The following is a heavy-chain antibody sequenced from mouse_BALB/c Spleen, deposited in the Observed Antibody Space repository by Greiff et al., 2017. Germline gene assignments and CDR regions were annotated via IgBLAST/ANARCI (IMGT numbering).Heavy chain of an antibody. V-gene: IGHV3-2*02. Sequence: EVKLQESGPGLVKPSQSLSLTCTVTGYSITSDYAWNWIRQFPGNILEWMGYISYSGSTSYNPSLKSRISITRDTSKNQFFLQLNSVTTEDTATYYCAKSMTPYYAMDYWGQGTSVTVSS. CDR2: ISYSGST. J-gene: IGHJ4*01. D-gene: IGHD2-3*01. CDR1: GYSITSDYA. CDR3: AKSMTPYYAMDY.